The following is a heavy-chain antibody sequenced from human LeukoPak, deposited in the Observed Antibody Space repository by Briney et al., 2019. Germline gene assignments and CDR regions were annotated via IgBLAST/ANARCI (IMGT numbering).Heavy chain of an antibody. V-gene: IGHV3-23*01. D-gene: IGHD3-22*01. Sequence: GGSLRLSCAASGFTFSSYAMSWVRQAPGKGLEWVSAISGSGGSTYYADSVKGRFTISRDNAKNSLYLQMNSLRAEDTAVYYCARHLRLYYDSSGGFDIWGQGTMVTVSS. CDR2: ISGSGGST. J-gene: IGHJ3*02. CDR3: ARHLRLYYDSSGGFDI. CDR1: GFTFSSYA.